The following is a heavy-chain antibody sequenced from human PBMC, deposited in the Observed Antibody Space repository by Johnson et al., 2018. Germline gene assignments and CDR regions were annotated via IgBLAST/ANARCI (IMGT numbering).Heavy chain of an antibody. Sequence: VQLVQSGGGLVQPGRSLRLSCAASGFTFDDYAMHWVRQAPGKGLEWVPGISWNSGSIGYADSVKGRFTISRDNAKNSLYLQMNRLRAEDTALYYCAKGNYYDSSGYFQHWGQGTLVTVSS. D-gene: IGHD3-22*01. CDR1: GFTFDDYA. V-gene: IGHV3-9*01. CDR3: AKGNYYDSSGYFQH. J-gene: IGHJ1*01. CDR2: ISWNSGSI.